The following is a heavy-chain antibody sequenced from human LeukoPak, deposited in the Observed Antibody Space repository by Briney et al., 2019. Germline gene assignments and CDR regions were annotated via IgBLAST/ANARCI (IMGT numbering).Heavy chain of an antibody. CDR2: IYYSGST. J-gene: IGHJ4*02. V-gene: IGHV4-31*03. CDR3: ASAYGDYLIYFDY. Sequence: PSETLSLTCTVFGGSISSGGYYWSWIRQHPGKGLEWIGYIYYSGSTYYNPSLKSRVTISVDTSKNQFSLKLSSVTAADTAVYYCASAYGDYLIYFDYWGQGTLVTVSS. D-gene: IGHD4-17*01. CDR1: GGSISSGGYY.